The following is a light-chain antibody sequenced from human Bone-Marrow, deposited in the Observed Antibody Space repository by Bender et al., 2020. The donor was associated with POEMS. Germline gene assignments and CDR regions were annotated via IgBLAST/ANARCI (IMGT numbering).Light chain of an antibody. CDR1: SSDIGGYNY. CDR2: DVN. V-gene: IGLV2-14*03. J-gene: IGLJ3*02. Sequence: QSALTQPASVSGSPGQSITISCTGTSSDIGGYNYVSWYQQHPGKAPKLMILDVNKRPLGVSNRFSGSKSGNTASLTISGLQAEDEADYFCSSYTSSSTLVFGGGTKLTVL. CDR3: SSYTSSSTLV.